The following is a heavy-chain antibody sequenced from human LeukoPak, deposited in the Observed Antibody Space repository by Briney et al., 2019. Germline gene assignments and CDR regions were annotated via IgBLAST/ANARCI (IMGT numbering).Heavy chain of an antibody. J-gene: IGHJ4*02. V-gene: IGHV3-30-3*01. Sequence: GKSLRLSCTVSGFIFNSYAMHWVRQAPGKGLEWVAVISYDGSNKYYADSVKGRFTISRDNSKNTLYLQMNSLRAEDTAVYYCARDAGYSSSWSTSGKDYWGQGTLVTVSS. D-gene: IGHD6-13*01. CDR2: ISYDGSNK. CDR1: GFIFNSYA. CDR3: ARDAGYSSSWSTSGKDY.